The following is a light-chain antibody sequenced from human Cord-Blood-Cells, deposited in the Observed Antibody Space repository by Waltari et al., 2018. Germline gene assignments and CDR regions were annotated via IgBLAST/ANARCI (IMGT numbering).Light chain of an antibody. CDR1: QCVSSSY. Sequence: EIVLTQSPGTLSLSPVARATLSCRASQCVSSSYLASYQQKPGQAPRHLLYGASSRATSIPDRFSGSGSGTEFTLTISRLEPEDFAVYYCRQYGSTPPYTFGQGTKVEIK. CDR2: GAS. CDR3: RQYGSTPPYT. V-gene: IGKV3-20*01. J-gene: IGKJ2*01.